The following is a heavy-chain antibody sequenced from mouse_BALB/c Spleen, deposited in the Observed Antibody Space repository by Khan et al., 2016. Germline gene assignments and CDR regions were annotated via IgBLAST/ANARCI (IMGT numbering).Heavy chain of an antibody. CDR2: TNPTNGST. Sequence: VQLQESGAELVKAGASVKMSCKASGYTFTSYWMHWVKQRLGQGLEWFAETNPTNGSTYYNEKFKSKATLTVDKSSSTAYMLLSGPTFEDSAVYYCARIKKIVATYFDYWGQGTTLTVSS. CDR1: GYTFTSYW. D-gene: IGHD1-1*01. J-gene: IGHJ2*01. CDR3: ARIKKIVATYFDY. V-gene: IGHV1S81*02.